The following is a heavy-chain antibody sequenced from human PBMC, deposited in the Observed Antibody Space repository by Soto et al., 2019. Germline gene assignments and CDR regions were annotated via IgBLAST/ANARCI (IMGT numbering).Heavy chain of an antibody. D-gene: IGHD1-26*01. CDR3: AKDGSNNCDY. CDR2: MSYDGSNE. Sequence: QVQLVESGGGVVQPGRSLRLSCAASGFTFSHYAMHWVRQAPGKGLEWVALMSYDGSNEYYADSVKGRFTISRDNSKNTLYLQMNSLRAEDTAVYYCAKDGSNNCDYWGQGTLVTVSS. J-gene: IGHJ4*02. CDR1: GFTFSHYA. V-gene: IGHV3-30*18.